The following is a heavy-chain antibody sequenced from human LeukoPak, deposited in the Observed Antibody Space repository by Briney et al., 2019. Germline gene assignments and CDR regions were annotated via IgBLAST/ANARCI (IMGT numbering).Heavy chain of an antibody. J-gene: IGHJ4*02. CDR2: IKDDGSEN. D-gene: IGHD1-26*01. V-gene: IGHV3-7*03. CDR1: GFTFSSFG. CDR3: ARDGRGSYSGYFDC. Sequence: GRSLRLSCAASGFTFSSFGMHWVRQAPGKGLEWVANIKDDGSENHYADSVRGRFIISRDNAKNSLFLQMNSLRAEDTAVYYCARDGRGSYSGYFDCWGQGTLVTVSS.